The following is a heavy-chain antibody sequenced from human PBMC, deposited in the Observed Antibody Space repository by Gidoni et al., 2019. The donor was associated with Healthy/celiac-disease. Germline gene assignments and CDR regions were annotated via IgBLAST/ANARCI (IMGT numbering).Heavy chain of an antibody. J-gene: IGHJ3*02. Sequence: QVQLQESGPGLVKPSQTLSLTCTVSGGSISSGDYYWSWIRQPPGKGLEWIGYIYYSGSTYYNPSLKSRVTISVDTSKNQFSLKLSSVTAADTAVYYCARDLGFWSGYYPELGAFDIWGQGTMVTVSS. CDR3: ARDLGFWSGYYPELGAFDI. CDR2: IYYSGST. CDR1: GGSISSGDYY. V-gene: IGHV4-30-4*01. D-gene: IGHD3-3*01.